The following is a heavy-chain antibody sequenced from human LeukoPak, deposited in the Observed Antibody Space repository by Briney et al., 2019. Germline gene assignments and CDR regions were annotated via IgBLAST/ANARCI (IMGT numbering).Heavy chain of an antibody. V-gene: IGHV4-39*01. J-gene: IGHJ4*02. Sequence: SETLSLTCTVSVVSIRISSDYWGCIRQPPGKGLEWIGDIYYSATTTYNPSLKSPVTMSVDTSKNQYSLKLASAAAADTAVYYCARRLSTRSYYLDDWGQGTLVTVSS. CDR3: ARRLSTRSYYLDD. CDR1: VVSIRISSDY. D-gene: IGHD2/OR15-2a*01. CDR2: IYYSATT.